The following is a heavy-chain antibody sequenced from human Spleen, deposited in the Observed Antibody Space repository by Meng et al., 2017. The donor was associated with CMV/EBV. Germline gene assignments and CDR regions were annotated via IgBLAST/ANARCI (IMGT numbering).Heavy chain of an antibody. CDR3: AKFSATGAYYYGIDV. CDR1: GASINNYY. V-gene: IGHV4-59*01. CDR2: IYYSGYT. D-gene: IGHD1-1*01. J-gene: IGHJ6*02. Sequence: SETLSLTCSVSGASINNYYWTWIRQPPGEGLEWIGCIYYSGYTNYNPSLKSRVTISVDSSKRQFSLRLSPVTAADTAIYYCAKFSATGAYYYGIDVWGQGTTVTVSS.